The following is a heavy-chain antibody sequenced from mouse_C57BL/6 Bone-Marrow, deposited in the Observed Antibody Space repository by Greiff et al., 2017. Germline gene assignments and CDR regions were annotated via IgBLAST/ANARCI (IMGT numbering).Heavy chain of an antibody. D-gene: IGHD1-1*01. J-gene: IGHJ2*01. CDR1: GFNIKDDY. V-gene: IGHV14-4*01. CDR2: IDPENGDT. CDR3: TTFITTVVADY. Sequence: EVQLQQSGAELVRPGASVKLSCTASGFNIKDDYMHWVKQRPEQGLEWIGWIDPENGDTEYASKFQGKATITADTSSNTAYLQLSGLTSEDTAVYYCTTFITTVVADYWGQGTTLTVSS.